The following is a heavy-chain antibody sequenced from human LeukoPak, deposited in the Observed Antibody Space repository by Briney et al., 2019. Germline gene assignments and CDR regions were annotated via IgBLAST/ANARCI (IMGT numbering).Heavy chain of an antibody. Sequence: GGSLRLSCAASGFTVSSNYMSWVRQAPGKGLGWVSVIYSGGSTYYADSVKGRFTISRDNSKNTLYLQMKSLRAEDTAVYYCAKDEVSDTIFGVVIIGGFLLGYFDYWGQGTLVTVSS. J-gene: IGHJ4*02. CDR3: AKDEVSDTIFGVVIIGGFLLGYFDY. V-gene: IGHV3-53*01. CDR1: GFTVSSNY. CDR2: IYSGGST. D-gene: IGHD3-3*01.